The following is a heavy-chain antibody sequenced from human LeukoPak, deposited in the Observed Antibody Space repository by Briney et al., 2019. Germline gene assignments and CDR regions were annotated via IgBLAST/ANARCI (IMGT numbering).Heavy chain of an antibody. Sequence: GASGKVSCKASGYTVTGYYMHWVRQAPGQGLEWRGWINPNSGGTNYAQKFQGWVTMTRDTSISTAYMELSRLRSDDTAVYYCARALTVTRYNWFDPWGPGTLVTVSS. J-gene: IGHJ5*02. D-gene: IGHD4-17*01. CDR1: GYTVTGYY. CDR2: INPNSGGT. CDR3: ARALTVTRYNWFDP. V-gene: IGHV1-2*04.